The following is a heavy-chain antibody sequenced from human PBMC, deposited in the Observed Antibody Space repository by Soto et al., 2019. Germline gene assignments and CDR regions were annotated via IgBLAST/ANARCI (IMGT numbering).Heavy chain of an antibody. Sequence: QVQLVQSGAGVKKPGASVKVSCKASGGTFNTYAISWVRQAPGQGLEWMGGIIPIFRTPDYAQKFQGRVTIIAEESTSTDYMELSSLRSEDTAVYYCERDKERQRLGGNYYYATDVWGQGTTVTVSS. CDR1: GGTFNTYA. CDR2: IIPIFRTP. D-gene: IGHD5-12*01. CDR3: ERDKERQRLGGNYYYATDV. V-gene: IGHV1-69*12. J-gene: IGHJ6*02.